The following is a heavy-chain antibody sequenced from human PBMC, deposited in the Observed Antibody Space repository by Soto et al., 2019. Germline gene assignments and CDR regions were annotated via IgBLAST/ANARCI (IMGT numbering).Heavy chain of an antibody. CDR1: GFTFSSYG. V-gene: IGHV3-33*01. CDR2: IWYDGSNK. J-gene: IGHJ4*02. CDR3: VATGGMATADDN. D-gene: IGHD5-18*01. Sequence: GGSLRLSCAASGFTFSSYGMHWVRQAPGKGLEWVAVIWYDGSNKYYADSVKGRFTISRDNSKNTLYLQMNSLRAEDTAVYYCVATGGMATADDNWGPGTPVTVSS.